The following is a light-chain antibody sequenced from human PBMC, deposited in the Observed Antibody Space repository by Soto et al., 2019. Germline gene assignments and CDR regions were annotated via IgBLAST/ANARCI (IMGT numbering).Light chain of an antibody. J-gene: IGKJ5*01. CDR3: QQHGSSPIT. CDR2: GAS. V-gene: IGKV3-20*01. CDR1: PSVSSYY. Sequence: EIVLTHSPGTLSLSPGERATLSSRSSPSVSSYYLAWHQQKPGQTPRLLIYGASSRATGIPDRFSGSGSGTDFTLTISRLEPEDFAVYYCQQHGSSPITFGQGTRLEIK.